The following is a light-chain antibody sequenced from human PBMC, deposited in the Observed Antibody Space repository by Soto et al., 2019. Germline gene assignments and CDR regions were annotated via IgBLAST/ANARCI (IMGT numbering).Light chain of an antibody. J-gene: IGKJ3*01. CDR1: QSVNSTY. Sequence: ESVLTPSPGTLSSSPGERATLSCRASQSVNSTYLAWYQHKRGQAPRLLIYGAANRATGIPERFSGRGSGTDFTLTISRLEPEDFTVYYCQQYDILPPTFGPGTKVDI. V-gene: IGKV3-20*01. CDR3: QQYDILPPT. CDR2: GAA.